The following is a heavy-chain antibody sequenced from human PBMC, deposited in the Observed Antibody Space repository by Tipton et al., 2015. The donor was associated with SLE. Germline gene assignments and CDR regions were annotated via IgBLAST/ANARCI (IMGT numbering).Heavy chain of an antibody. CDR1: GDSIRSGGYY. J-gene: IGHJ3*02. V-gene: IGHV4-31*03. CDR2: IYHSGST. CDR3: AGPNSNYRGAFDI. D-gene: IGHD4-11*01. Sequence: TLSLTCTVSGDSIRSGGYYWSWIRQCPGKGLEWIGHIYHSGSTYYNPSLKSRVFISIDTSENNFSLRLTSVTAADTAVYYCAGPNSNYRGAFDIWGQGIMVTVSS.